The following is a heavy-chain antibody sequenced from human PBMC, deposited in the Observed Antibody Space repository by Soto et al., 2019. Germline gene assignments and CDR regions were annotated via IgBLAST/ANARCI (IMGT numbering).Heavy chain of an antibody. CDR1: GGSISSGGYY. D-gene: IGHD2-21*02. J-gene: IGHJ3*02. Sequence: QVQLQESGPGLVKPSQTLSLTCTVSGGSISSGGYYWSWIRQHPGKGLEWIGYIYYSGSTYYNPSLKSRFTISVDTSKTQFALKLSSVTAADTAVYYCAGGYVGTVVTPAAFDIWGQGTMVTVSS. CDR2: IYYSGST. CDR3: AGGYVGTVVTPAAFDI. V-gene: IGHV4-31*03.